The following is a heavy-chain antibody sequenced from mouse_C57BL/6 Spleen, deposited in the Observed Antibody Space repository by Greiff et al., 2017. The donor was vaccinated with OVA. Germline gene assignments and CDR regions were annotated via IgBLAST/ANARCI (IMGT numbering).Heavy chain of an antibody. D-gene: IGHD2-3*01. CDR3: ARVNGYSYWYFDV. V-gene: IGHV5-4*01. J-gene: IGHJ1*03. Sequence: EVQLVESGGGLVKPGGSLKLSCAASGFTFSSYAMSWVRQTPEKRLEWVATISDGGSYTYYPDNVKGRFTISRDNAKNNLYLQMSHLKSEDTAMYYCARVNGYSYWYFDVWGTGTTVTVSS. CDR2: ISDGGSYT. CDR1: GFTFSSYA.